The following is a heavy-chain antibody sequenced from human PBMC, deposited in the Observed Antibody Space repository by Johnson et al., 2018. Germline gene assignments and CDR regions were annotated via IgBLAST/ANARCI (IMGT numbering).Heavy chain of an antibody. J-gene: IGHJ6*02. CDR3: ARPLKASSYRIGMDV. Sequence: QVQLQQGGAGLLKPSETLSLICAVYGGRFNGYYWSWIRQPPGMGLAWIGEINQSGRTSYNPSLKSRVTISVDASEKEFSLRLTSVTAADTAIYYCARPLKASSYRIGMDVGGQGTTVIV. D-gene: IGHD6-13*01. CDR2: INQSGRT. CDR1: GGRFNGYY. V-gene: IGHV4-34*01.